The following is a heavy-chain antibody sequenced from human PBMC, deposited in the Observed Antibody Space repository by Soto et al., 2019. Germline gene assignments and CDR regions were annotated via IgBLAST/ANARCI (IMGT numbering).Heavy chain of an antibody. CDR1: GFTFDDYA. V-gene: IGHV3-9*01. D-gene: IGHD5-12*01. CDR2: ISWNRDSI. CDR3: ATRRDGYHLNAFEI. Sequence: EVQLVESGGGLVQPGRSLRLSCAASGFTFDDYAMHWVRQAPGKGLEWVSGISWNRDSIGYTDSVKGRFTISRDNAKNSLYLQMNSLRAEDTALYYCATRRDGYHLNAFEIWGQGTMVTVSS. J-gene: IGHJ3*02.